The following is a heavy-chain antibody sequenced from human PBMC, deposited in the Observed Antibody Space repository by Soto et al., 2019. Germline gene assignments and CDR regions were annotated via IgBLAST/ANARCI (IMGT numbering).Heavy chain of an antibody. Sequence: GGSLRLSCAASGFTVSSNYMSWVRQAPGKGLEWVSVIYSGGSTYYADSVKDRFTISRDNSKNTLYLQLNGLRAEDTAVYYCARGGSRRLQLWFVFDYWGQGTLVTVSS. CDR1: GFTVSSNY. J-gene: IGHJ4*02. V-gene: IGHV3-53*01. CDR2: IYSGGST. D-gene: IGHD5-18*01. CDR3: ARGGSRRLQLWFVFDY.